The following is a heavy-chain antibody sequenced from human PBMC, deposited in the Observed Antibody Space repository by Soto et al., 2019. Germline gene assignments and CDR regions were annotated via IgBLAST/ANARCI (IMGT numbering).Heavy chain of an antibody. Sequence: GGSLRLSCAASGFTFSSYAMHWVRQAPGKGLEWVAVISYDGSNKYYADSVKGRFTISRDNSKNTLYLQMNSLRAEDTAVFYCARAGIAVAGTGFDYWGQGTLVTVSS. V-gene: IGHV3-30-3*01. J-gene: IGHJ4*02. CDR3: ARAGIAVAGTGFDY. D-gene: IGHD6-19*01. CDR1: GFTFSSYA. CDR2: ISYDGSNK.